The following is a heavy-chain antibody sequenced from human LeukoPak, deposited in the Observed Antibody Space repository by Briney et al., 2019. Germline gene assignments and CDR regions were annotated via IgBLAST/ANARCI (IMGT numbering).Heavy chain of an antibody. V-gene: IGHV3-21*01. D-gene: IGHD3-10*01. CDR3: ARDDSRYGSGRGSY. CDR2: INSSSSYI. CDR1: GFTFSSYS. J-gene: IGHJ4*02. Sequence: GGSLRLSCAASGFTFSSYSMNWVRQAPGKGLEWGSSINSSSSYIYYADSVKGRFTISRDNAKNSLYLQMNSLRAEDTAVYYCARDDSRYGSGRGSYWGQGTLVTVSS.